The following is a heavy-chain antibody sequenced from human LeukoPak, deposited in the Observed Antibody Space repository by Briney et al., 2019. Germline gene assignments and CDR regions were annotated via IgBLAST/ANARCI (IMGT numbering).Heavy chain of an antibody. D-gene: IGHD4-17*01. CDR2: ISGSSGST. CDR1: GFTFSSYA. J-gene: IGHJ4*02. V-gene: IGHV3-23*01. CDR3: AKVGQYGDYDY. Sequence: GGSLRLSCAASGFTFSSYAMGWVRPTPRGGLEWVSDISGSSGSTYYANSVKGRSTISRDNSKNTLYLQMNSLSADETAVYYGAKVGQYGDYDYWGQGTLVTVSS.